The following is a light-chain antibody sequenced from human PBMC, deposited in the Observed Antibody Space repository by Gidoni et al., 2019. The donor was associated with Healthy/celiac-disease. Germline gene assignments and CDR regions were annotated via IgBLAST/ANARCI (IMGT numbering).Light chain of an antibody. V-gene: IGKV1-33*01. CDR3: QQYDNLPRT. CDR1: HDISNY. CDR2: DAS. Sequence: DIQMTQSPSSLSASVGDRVTITCQASHDISNYLNWYQQQPGKARKLLIYDASNLETVVPSRFSGSGSGTDFTFIISRLQPEDIATYYCQQYDNLPRTFGQGTKVEIK. J-gene: IGKJ1*01.